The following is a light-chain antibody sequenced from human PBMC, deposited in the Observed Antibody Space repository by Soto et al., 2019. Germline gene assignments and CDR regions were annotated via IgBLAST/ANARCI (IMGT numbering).Light chain of an antibody. CDR3: NSYTSSSTVV. CDR2: DVS. J-gene: IGLJ2*01. CDR1: SSDVGSYNY. Sequence: QSVLTQPASVSGSPGQSITISCTGTSSDVGSYNYVSWYQQHPDKAPKLMIYDVSNRPSGVSNRFSGSKSGNTASLTISGLQAEDEADYYCNSYTSSSTVVFGGGTKLTVL. V-gene: IGLV2-14*03.